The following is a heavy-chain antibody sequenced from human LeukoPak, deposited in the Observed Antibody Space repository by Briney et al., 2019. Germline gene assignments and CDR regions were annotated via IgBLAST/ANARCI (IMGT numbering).Heavy chain of an antibody. Sequence: PGRSLRLSCAASGFTFSSYGMHWVRQAPGKGLEWVAVISYDGSNKYYADSVKGRFTISRDNSKNTLYLQMNSLRAEDTAVYYCAKAATGPLDYWGQGTLVTVSS. CDR3: AKAATGPLDY. V-gene: IGHV3-30*18. J-gene: IGHJ4*02. CDR1: GFTFSSYG. CDR2: ISYDGSNK. D-gene: IGHD3-9*01.